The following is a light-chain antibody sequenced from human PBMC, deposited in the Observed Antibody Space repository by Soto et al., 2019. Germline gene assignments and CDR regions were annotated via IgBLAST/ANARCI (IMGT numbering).Light chain of an antibody. J-gene: IGKJ2*01. CDR1: QSISSSY. V-gene: IGKV3-20*01. CDR3: QQYGISPYT. CDR2: GAS. Sequence: EIVLTQSPGTLSLSPGERATLSCRASQSISSSYLAWYQQKPGQAPRLLIFGASSRGTGIPDRFSGSGSGTDFTLTISRLEPEDFAVFYCQQYGISPYTFGQGTKLEIK.